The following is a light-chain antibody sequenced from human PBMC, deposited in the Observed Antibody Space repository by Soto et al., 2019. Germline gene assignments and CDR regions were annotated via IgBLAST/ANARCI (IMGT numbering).Light chain of an antibody. CDR2: GAS. V-gene: IGKV3-15*01. J-gene: IGKJ5*01. Sequence: EIVMTQSPATLSVSPGERATLSCRASQSVYNNLAWYQQKPGQAPRLLIYGASTRATGIPARFSGSGSGTEFTLTISSLQSEDFAVYYCQHRSNWPPITFGQGTRLEIK. CDR1: QSVYNN. CDR3: QHRSNWPPIT.